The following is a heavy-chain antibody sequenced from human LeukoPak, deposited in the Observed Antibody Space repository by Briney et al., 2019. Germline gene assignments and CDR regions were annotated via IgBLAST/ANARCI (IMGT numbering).Heavy chain of an antibody. J-gene: IGHJ2*01. D-gene: IGHD6-19*01. V-gene: IGHV4-4*07. CDR2: IFPSGNT. CDR1: GGSISNDY. CDR3: ARDQGEGNTSGWYWYFDL. Sequence: SETLSLTCTVSGGSISNDYWSWIRQPAGKGLEWIGRIFPSGNTNYNPSLRSRITMSVDTAKNQFSLKLTSVTAADTAVYYCARDQGEGNTSGWYWYFDLWGRGTLLTVSS.